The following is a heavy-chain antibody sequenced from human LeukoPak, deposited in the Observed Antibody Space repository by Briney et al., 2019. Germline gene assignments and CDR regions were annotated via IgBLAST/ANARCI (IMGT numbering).Heavy chain of an antibody. CDR3: ARSRGAIVDY. Sequence: QTLSLTCAISGDSVSSNSAAWNWIRQSPSRGLEWLGRTYYRSKWNNDYALSVKSRIAVNPDTSKNQFSLQLNSVSPEDTAVYYCARSRGAIVDYWGQGTLVAVSS. CDR2: TYYRSKWNN. V-gene: IGHV6-1*01. J-gene: IGHJ4*02. CDR1: GDSVSSNSAA.